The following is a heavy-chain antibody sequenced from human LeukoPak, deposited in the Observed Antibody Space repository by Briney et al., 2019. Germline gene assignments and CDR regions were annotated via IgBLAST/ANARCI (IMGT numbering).Heavy chain of an antibody. CDR2: MYFGERT. J-gene: IGHJ4*02. Sequence: SETLSLTCAVSGASMTSYYWTWIRQPPGKGLEWVGYMYFGERTNYNPSLKSRATISIDTSKKQFSLNLKSVTAADPAVYYCGRKPGDRPDDWGQGTLVPV. D-gene: IGHD7-27*01. V-gene: IGHV4-59*01. CDR1: GASMTSYY. CDR3: GRKPGDRPDD.